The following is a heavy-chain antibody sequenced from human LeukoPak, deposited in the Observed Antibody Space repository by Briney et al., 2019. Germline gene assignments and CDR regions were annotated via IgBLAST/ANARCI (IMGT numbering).Heavy chain of an antibody. D-gene: IGHD5-12*01. CDR2: MIPFLREV. CDR3: SPCGHAYDWFGP. Sequence: GASVKVSCKAFGATLDIGHAFIWARQAPGQGLQWMGRMIPFLREVNYAQNFQGRVSFTADRSTATMYMELKRLRLDDTAIYYCSPCGHAYDWFGPWGQGTLVTVSA. J-gene: IGHJ5*02. CDR1: GATLDIGHA. V-gene: IGHV1-69*04.